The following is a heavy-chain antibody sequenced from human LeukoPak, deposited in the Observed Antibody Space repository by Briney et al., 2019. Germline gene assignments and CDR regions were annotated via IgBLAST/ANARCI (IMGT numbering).Heavy chain of an antibody. CDR1: GFTFRGNG. CDR2: ISSSSSYI. Sequence: GRSLRLSCAASGFTFRGNGMHWVRQAPGKGLEWVSSISSSSSYIYYADSVKGRFTISRDNAKNSLYLQMNTLRAEDTAVYYCARDRTTVTTFDYWGQGTLVTVSS. CDR3: ARDRTTVTTFDY. J-gene: IGHJ4*02. D-gene: IGHD4-17*01. V-gene: IGHV3-21*01.